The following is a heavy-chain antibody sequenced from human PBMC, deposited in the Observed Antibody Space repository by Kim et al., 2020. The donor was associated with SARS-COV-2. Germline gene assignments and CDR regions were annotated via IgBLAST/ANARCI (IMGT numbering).Heavy chain of an antibody. J-gene: IGHJ5*02. CDR1: GGTFSSYA. D-gene: IGHD2-15*01. CDR2: IIPIFGTA. CDR3: ARDMSRALRYCSGGSCPKPTKWFDP. V-gene: IGHV1-69*13. Sequence: SVKVSCKASGGTFSSYAISWVRQAPGQGLEWMGGIIPIFGTANYAQKFQGRVTITADESTSTAYMELSSLRSEDTAVYYCARDMSRALRYCSGGSCPKPTKWFDPWGQGTLVTVSS.